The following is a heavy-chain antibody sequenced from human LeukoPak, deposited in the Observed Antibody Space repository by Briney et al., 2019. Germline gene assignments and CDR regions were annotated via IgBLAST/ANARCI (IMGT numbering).Heavy chain of an antibody. CDR1: GFTFSSYE. V-gene: IGHV3-48*03. Sequence: GRSLRLSFAASGFTFSSYEMNWVRQAPGKGLEWVSYISSSGSTIYYADSVKGRFTISRDNAKNSLYLQMNGLRAEDTAVYYCAELGITMIGGVWGKGTTVTISS. CDR2: ISSSGSTI. CDR3: AELGITMIGGV. J-gene: IGHJ6*04. D-gene: IGHD3-10*02.